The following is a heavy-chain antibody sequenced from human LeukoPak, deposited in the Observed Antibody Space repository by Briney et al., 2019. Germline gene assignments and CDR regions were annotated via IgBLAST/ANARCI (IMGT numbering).Heavy chain of an antibody. CDR3: AREGCSGGSCYHSDY. D-gene: IGHD2-15*01. Sequence: ASVKVSCKASGYTXTGYYLHWVRQAPGQGLEWMAWINPHSGGTNYAQKFQGRVTMTRDTSISTAYMELNRLRSDDTAVYYCAREGCSGGSCYHSDYWGQGTLVTVSS. V-gene: IGHV1-2*02. J-gene: IGHJ4*02. CDR2: INPHSGGT. CDR1: GYTXTGYY.